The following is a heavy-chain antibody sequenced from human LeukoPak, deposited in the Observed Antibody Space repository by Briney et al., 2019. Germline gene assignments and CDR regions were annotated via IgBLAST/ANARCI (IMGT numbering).Heavy chain of an antibody. CDR1: GFTFSSYW. J-gene: IGHJ6*02. V-gene: IGHV3-7*01. CDR3: ARRIYCSSTSCYLSYYYGMDV. D-gene: IGHD2-2*01. CDR2: IKQDGSEK. Sequence: AGGSLRLSCAASGFTFSSYWMSWVRQAPGKGLEWVANIKQDGSEKYYVDSVKGRFTISRDNAKNSLYLQMNSLRAEDTAVYYCARRIYCSSTSCYLSYYYGMDVWGQGTTVTVSS.